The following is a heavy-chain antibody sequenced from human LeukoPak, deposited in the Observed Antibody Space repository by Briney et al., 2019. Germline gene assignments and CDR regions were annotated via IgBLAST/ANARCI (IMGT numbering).Heavy chain of an antibody. V-gene: IGHV3-23*01. CDR2: ISGGGDRT. CDR1: EFTFSSYA. CDR3: AKVYYYDSSGYSDY. J-gene: IGHJ4*02. Sequence: PGGSLRLSCAASEFTFSSYAMNWVRQAPGKGLEWVSGISGGGDRTYYADSVKGRFTISRDNSKNTLYLQMNSLRAEDTAVYYCAKVYYYDSSGYSDYWGRGTLVTVSS. D-gene: IGHD3-22*01.